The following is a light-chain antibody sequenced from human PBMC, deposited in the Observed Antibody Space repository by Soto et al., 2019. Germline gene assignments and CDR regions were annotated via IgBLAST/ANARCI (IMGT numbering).Light chain of an antibody. CDR2: EVT. CDR1: SSDVGGYNY. V-gene: IGLV2-14*01. J-gene: IGLJ1*01. Sequence: QSVLTQPASVSGSPGQSITISCTGTSSDVGGYNYVSWYQHHPGKAPKLMIYEVTNRPSGVSIRFSGSKSGTTASLTISGXQAEDEADYYCLSFTSSFTYIFGTGTKVTVL. CDR3: LSFTSSFTYI.